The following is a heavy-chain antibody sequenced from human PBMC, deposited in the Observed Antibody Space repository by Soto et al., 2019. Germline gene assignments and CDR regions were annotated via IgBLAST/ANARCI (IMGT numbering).Heavy chain of an antibody. CDR1: GGSFSGYY. J-gene: IGHJ2*01. Sequence: QVQLQQWGAGLLKPSETLSLTCAVYGGSFSGYYWSWIRQPPGKGLEWIGEINHSGSTNYNPSLKSRVTISVDTSKYQFSLKLSSVTAADTAVYYCARTCSGGSCYPFDLWGRGTLVTVSS. V-gene: IGHV4-34*01. D-gene: IGHD2-15*01. CDR3: ARTCSGGSCYPFDL. CDR2: INHSGST.